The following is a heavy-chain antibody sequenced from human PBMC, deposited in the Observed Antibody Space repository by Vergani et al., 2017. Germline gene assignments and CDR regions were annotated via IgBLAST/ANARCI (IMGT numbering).Heavy chain of an antibody. CDR1: GGSLSGYY. CDR3: ARGVRAVAGFYYYDYGMVV. D-gene: IGHD6-19*01. J-gene: IGHJ6*02. Sequence: QGQLQQGGAGLLKPSETLSLTCAGHGGSLSGYYWSWSRQPPGKGLGWIGEINHSGSTNYNPSLKRRVTISVDTSKNQFSLKLSSVTAADTAVYYCARGVRAVAGFYYYDYGMVVWGQGP. V-gene: IGHV4-34*01. CDR2: INHSGST.